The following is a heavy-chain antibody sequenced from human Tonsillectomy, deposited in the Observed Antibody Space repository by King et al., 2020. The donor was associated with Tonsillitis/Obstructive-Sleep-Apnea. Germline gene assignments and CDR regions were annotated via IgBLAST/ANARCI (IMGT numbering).Heavy chain of an antibody. CDR3: AWGRTYGGLLDY. CDR2: VYYSENT. D-gene: IGHD4-23*01. Sequence: VQLQESGPGQVKPSETLSLTCTVSGGSISPFYWSWIRQPPGKGLEWIVYVYYSENTNYNPSLKSRVTVSVDTSNNHFSLKLSSVTAADTAVYYCAWGRTYGGLLDYWGQGMLVTVSS. V-gene: IGHV4-59*01. J-gene: IGHJ4*02. CDR1: GGSISPFY.